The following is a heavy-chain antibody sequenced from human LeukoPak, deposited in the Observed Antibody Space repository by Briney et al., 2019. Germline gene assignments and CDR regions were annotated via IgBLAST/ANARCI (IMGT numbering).Heavy chain of an antibody. D-gene: IGHD1-26*01. CDR2: INHSGST. J-gene: IGHJ4*02. CDR1: GGSFSGYY. V-gene: IGHV4-34*01. Sequence: SETLSLTCAVYGGSFSGYYWSWIRQPPGKGLEWIGEINHSGSTNYNPSLKSRVTISVDTSKNQFSLKLSSVTAADTAVYYCARGPRGVSGSSQVDYWGQGTVGTVSS. CDR3: ARGPRGVSGSSQVDY.